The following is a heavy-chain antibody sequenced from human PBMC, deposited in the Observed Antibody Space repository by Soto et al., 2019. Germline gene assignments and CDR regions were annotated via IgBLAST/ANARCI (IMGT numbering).Heavy chain of an antibody. J-gene: IGHJ6*03. CDR3: ARVRSSSSVSDYYYYYMDV. V-gene: IGHV4-59*01. Sequence: SETLSLTCTVSGGSISSYYWSWIRQPPGKGLEWIGYIYYSGSTNYNPSLKSRVTISVDTSKNQFSLKLSSVTAADTAVYYCARVRSSSSVSDYYYYYMDVWGKGTTVTVSS. CDR1: GGSISSYY. CDR2: IYYSGST. D-gene: IGHD6-6*01.